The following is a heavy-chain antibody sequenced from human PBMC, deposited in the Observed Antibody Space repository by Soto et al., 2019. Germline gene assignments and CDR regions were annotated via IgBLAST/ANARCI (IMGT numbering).Heavy chain of an antibody. CDR2: IWYDGSNK. Sequence: GGSLILSCAASGFTFSSYGMHWVRQAPGKGLEWVAVIWYDGSNKYYADSVKGRFTISRDNSKNTLYLQMNSLRAEDTAVYYCARDQRDYYDSYYFDYWGQGTLVTSPQ. D-gene: IGHD3-22*01. V-gene: IGHV3-33*01. CDR1: GFTFSSYG. J-gene: IGHJ4*02. CDR3: ARDQRDYYDSYYFDY.